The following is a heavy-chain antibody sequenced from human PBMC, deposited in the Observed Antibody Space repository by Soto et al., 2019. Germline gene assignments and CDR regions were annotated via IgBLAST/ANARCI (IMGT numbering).Heavy chain of an antibody. Sequence: QVQLQESGPGLLKPSETLSLTCTVSGGSISSYFYIWVRQPPGKGLEWIGSVYYTGTTDYNPSLKSRVTISVATSKTQFSLNLRSVTAADTAVDYCARDLAAVPRAFDYWGRGTLVTVSS. CDR2: VYYTGTT. D-gene: IGHD6-13*01. J-gene: IGHJ4*02. CDR1: GGSISSYF. CDR3: ARDLAAVPRAFDY. V-gene: IGHV4-59*01.